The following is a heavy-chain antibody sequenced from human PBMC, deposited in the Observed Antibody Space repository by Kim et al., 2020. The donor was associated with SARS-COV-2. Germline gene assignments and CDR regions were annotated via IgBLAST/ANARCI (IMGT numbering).Heavy chain of an antibody. CDR3: ARVSYYYDSSGYFPFDY. D-gene: IGHD3-22*01. CDR2: INSDGSST. V-gene: IGHV3-74*01. Sequence: GGSLRLSCAASGFTFSSYWMHWVRQAPGKGLVWVSRINSDGSSTSYADSVKGRLTISRDNAKNTLYLQMNSLRAEDTAVYYCARVSYYYDSSGYFPFDYWGQGTLVTVSS. CDR1: GFTFSSYW. J-gene: IGHJ4*02.